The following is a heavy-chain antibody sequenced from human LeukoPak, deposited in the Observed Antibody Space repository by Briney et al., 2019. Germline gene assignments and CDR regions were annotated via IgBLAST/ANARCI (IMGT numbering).Heavy chain of an antibody. Sequence: PSETLSLTCTVSGGSISGYSWTWIRQPPGKGLEWIGYIYYSGSTNYSPSLKSRVTISVDTSKNQFSLKLSSVTAADTAVYYSARETFCSGGSCYYFDYWGQGTLVTVSS. J-gene: IGHJ4*02. D-gene: IGHD2-15*01. CDR2: IYYSGST. CDR1: GGSISGYS. V-gene: IGHV4-59*01. CDR3: ARETFCSGGSCYYFDY.